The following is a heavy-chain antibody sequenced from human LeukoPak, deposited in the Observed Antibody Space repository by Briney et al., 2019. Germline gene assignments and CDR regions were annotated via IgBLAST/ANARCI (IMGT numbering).Heavy chain of an antibody. Sequence: GGSLRLSCAASGFTFSSYWMSWVRQAPGKGLEWVANIKQDGSEKYYVDSVKGRFTISRDNAKNSLYLQMNSLRAEDTAVYYCASGEIAVANWFDPWGQGTLVTVSS. J-gene: IGHJ5*02. CDR1: GFTFSSYW. CDR3: ASGEIAVANWFDP. CDR2: IKQDGSEK. V-gene: IGHV3-7*01. D-gene: IGHD6-19*01.